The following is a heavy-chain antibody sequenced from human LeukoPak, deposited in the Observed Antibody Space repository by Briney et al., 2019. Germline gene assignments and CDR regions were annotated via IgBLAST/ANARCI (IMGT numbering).Heavy chain of an antibody. CDR1: GFIFSNYW. Sequence: GGSLRLSCAASGFIFSNYWMNWVRQDPGKGLVWASRINGDVTSRIYADSVKGRFTISRDNAKNTLYLQMNSLRHEDTAVYYCARGGMLRGVPDVWGQGTTVTVSS. V-gene: IGHV3-74*01. J-gene: IGHJ6*02. D-gene: IGHD3-10*01. CDR3: ARGGMLRGVPDV. CDR2: INGDVTSR.